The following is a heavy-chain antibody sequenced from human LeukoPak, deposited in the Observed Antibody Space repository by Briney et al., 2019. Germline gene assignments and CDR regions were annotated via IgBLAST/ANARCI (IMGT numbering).Heavy chain of an antibody. J-gene: IGHJ4*02. CDR3: AKDGGSYLDY. CDR2: ISYDGSNK. CDR1: GFTFSSYG. D-gene: IGHD1-26*01. V-gene: IGHV3-30*18. Sequence: GGSLRLSCAASGFTFSSYGMHWVRQAPGKGLEWVAVISYDGSNKYYAGSVKGRFTISRDNSKNTLYLQMNSLRAEDTAVYYCAKDGGSYLDYWGQGTLVTVSS.